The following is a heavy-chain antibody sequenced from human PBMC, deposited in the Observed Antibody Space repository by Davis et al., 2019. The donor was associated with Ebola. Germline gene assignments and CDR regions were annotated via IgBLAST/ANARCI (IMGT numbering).Heavy chain of an antibody. V-gene: IGHV1-18*01. CDR3: ACSFYSSSSDY. CDR2: ISAYNGNT. J-gene: IGHJ4*02. D-gene: IGHD6-6*01. Sequence: ASVKVSCKASGYTFTSYAMNWVRQAPGQGLEWMGWISAYNGNTNYAQKLQGRVTMTTDTSTSTAYMELRSLRSDDTAVYYCACSFYSSSSDYWGQGTLVTVSS. CDR1: GYTFTSYA.